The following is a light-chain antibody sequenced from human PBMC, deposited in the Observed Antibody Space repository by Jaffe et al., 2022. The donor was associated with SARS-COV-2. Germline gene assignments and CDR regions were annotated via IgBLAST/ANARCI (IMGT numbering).Light chain of an antibody. CDR2: EDS. V-gene: IGLV6-57*01. CDR1: SGSIDSHF. J-gene: IGLJ1*01. CDR3: QSFDGRNYV. Sequence: FLLTQPHSMSESPGKTVSISCTRSSGSIDSHFVQWYQQRPDSSPTTVIYEDSLRPSGVPNRFSGSIDESSNSAFLTISGLRTEDEADYYCQSFDGRNYVFGPGTKVTVL.